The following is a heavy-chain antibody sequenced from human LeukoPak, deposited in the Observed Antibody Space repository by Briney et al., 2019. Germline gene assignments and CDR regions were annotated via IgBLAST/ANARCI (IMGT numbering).Heavy chain of an antibody. CDR1: GFTFSNYW. Sequence: GGSLRLSCVASGFTFSNYWMTWVRQAPGKGLEWVASINHNGNVNYYVDSVKGRFTISRDNAKNSLYLQMSNLRAEDTAVYFCARGGGLDVWGQGATVTVSS. J-gene: IGHJ6*02. D-gene: IGHD3-16*01. CDR3: ARGGGLDV. V-gene: IGHV3-7*03. CDR2: INHNGNVN.